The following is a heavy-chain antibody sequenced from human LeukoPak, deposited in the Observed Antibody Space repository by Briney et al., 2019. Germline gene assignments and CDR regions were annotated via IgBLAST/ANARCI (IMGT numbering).Heavy chain of an antibody. CDR1: GFTFSSYE. D-gene: IGHD1-26*01. J-gene: IGHJ4*02. CDR3: ARATGGIYFIVDY. V-gene: IGHV3-48*03. CDR2: ISSSGSTI. Sequence: GSLRLSCAASGFTFSSYEMNWVRQAPGKGLEWVSYISSSGSTIYYADSMKGRFTISRDNAKNSLYLQMNSLRAEDTAVYYCARATGGIYFIVDYWGQGTLVTVSS.